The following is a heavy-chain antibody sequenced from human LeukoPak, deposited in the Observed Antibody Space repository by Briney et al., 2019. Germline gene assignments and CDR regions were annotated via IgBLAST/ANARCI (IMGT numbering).Heavy chain of an antibody. CDR3: AKDLTDIVEIPAASDYYYSYYMDV. CDR2: ICDSGGST. Sequence: GGSLRLSCAASGFTFSSYAMRWVRQAPGRGLEWVSAICDSGGSTYYADSVKGRFTISRDNSKNTLYLQMNSLRAEDTAVYYCAKDLTDIVEIPAASDYYYSYYMDVWVKGTTVTVSS. D-gene: IGHD2-2*01. V-gene: IGHV3-23*01. CDR1: GFTFSSYA. J-gene: IGHJ6*03.